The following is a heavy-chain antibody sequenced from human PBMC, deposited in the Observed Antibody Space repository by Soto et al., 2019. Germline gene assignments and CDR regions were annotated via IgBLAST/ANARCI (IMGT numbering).Heavy chain of an antibody. CDR3: AKEMGDYYDSSGSWFDP. CDR1: GFTFSSYG. D-gene: IGHD3-22*01. V-gene: IGHV3-23*01. CDR2: ISGSGGNT. J-gene: IGHJ5*02. Sequence: PGGSLRFSCAASGFTFSSYGMHWVRQAPGKGLEWVSAISGSGGNTYYADSVKGRFTISRDNSKNTLFLQMNSLRAEDTALYFCAKEMGDYYDSSGSWFDPWGQGTLVTVSS.